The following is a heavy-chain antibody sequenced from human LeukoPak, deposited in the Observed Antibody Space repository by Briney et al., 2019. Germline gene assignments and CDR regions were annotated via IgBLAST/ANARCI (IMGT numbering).Heavy chain of an antibody. J-gene: IGHJ4*01. CDR3: ARESAVFRGEIPLXY. V-gene: IGHV4-39*07. CDR2: IYYSGST. D-gene: IGHD3-10*01. CDR1: GGSISSSSYY. Sequence: SETLSLTCTVSGGSISSSSYYWGWIRQPPGKGLEWIGSIYYSGSTYYNPSLKSRVTISVDTSKNQFSLKLSSVTAADTAVYYCARESAVFRGEIPLXYWGXXTLVTVSS.